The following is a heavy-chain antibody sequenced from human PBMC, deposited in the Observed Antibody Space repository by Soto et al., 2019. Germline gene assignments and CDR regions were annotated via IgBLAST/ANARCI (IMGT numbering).Heavy chain of an antibody. D-gene: IGHD4-17*01. J-gene: IGHJ4*02. CDR2: ISYDGSNK. CDR1: GFTFSSYG. CDR3: GYGDYFDY. V-gene: IGHV3-30*03. Sequence: QVQLVESGGGVVQPGRSLRLSCAASGFTFSSYGMHWVRQAPGKGLEWVAVISYDGSNKYYADSVKGRFTISRDNSKNTLYLQMNSLRAEDTAVYYCGYGDYFDYWGQGTLVTVSS.